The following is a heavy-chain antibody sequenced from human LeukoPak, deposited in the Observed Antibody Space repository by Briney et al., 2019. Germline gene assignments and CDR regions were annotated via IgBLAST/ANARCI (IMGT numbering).Heavy chain of an antibody. V-gene: IGHV1-69*01. J-gene: IGHJ5*02. Sequence: WASVKVSCKASGGTFSSYAISWVRQAPGQGLEWMGGIIPIFGTANYAQKFQGRVTITADESTSTAYMELSSLRSEDTAVYYCARDGSGSYRPPYNWFDPWGQGTLVTVSS. CDR2: IIPIFGTA. D-gene: IGHD3-10*01. CDR1: GGTFSSYA. CDR3: ARDGSGSYRPPYNWFDP.